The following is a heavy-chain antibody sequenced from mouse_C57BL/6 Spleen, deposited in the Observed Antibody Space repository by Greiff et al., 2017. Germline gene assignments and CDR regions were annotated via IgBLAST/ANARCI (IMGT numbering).Heavy chain of an antibody. CDR2: INPSSGYT. Sequence: VQLQESGAELARPGASVKMSCKASGYTFTSYTMHWVKQRPGQGLEWIGYINPSSGYTKYNQKFKDKATLTADKSSSTAYMQLSSLTSEDSAVYYCAEGGTDYAMDYWGQGTSVTVSS. CDR3: AEGGTDYAMDY. CDR1: GYTFTSYT. V-gene: IGHV1-4*01. J-gene: IGHJ4*01.